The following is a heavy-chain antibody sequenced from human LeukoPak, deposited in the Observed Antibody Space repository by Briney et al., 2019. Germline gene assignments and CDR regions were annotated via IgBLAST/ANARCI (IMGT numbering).Heavy chain of an antibody. CDR2: IAQDGSEK. CDR1: GFSFRKDW. V-gene: IGHV3-7*04. D-gene: IGHD5-12*01. Sequence: GGSLRLSCAGSGFSFRKDWRSWVGQAPGKGLEWVANIAQDGSEKYYVDSGKGQFTISRDNAKNSVYLQINNLRDEDTAVYYCVRDRIANSGYDSEGKDAFDIWGQGTLVTVSS. J-gene: IGHJ3*02. CDR3: VRDRIANSGYDSEGKDAFDI.